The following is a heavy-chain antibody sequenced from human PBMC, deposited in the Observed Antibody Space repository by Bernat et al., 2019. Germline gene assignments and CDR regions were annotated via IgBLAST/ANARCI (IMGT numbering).Heavy chain of an antibody. CDR3: ARDKGRTYFDQ. CDR2: ISNDGSDK. V-gene: IGHV3-30*03. J-gene: IGHJ4*02. CDR1: GIPFSSSG. Sequence: QVQLVESGGGVVQPGRSLRLSCAASGIPFSSSGMHWVRQAPGKGLEWVAFISNDGSDKYYGDSVKGRFTISRDNSKNTVYLQMNSLRAEDTAVYYCARDKGRTYFDQWGQGILVTVSS.